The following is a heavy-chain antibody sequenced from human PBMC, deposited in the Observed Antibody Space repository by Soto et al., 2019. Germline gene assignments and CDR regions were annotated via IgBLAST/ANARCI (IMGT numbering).Heavy chain of an antibody. CDR3: ARDQWELHDAFDI. D-gene: IGHD1-26*01. CDR2: ISYDGSNK. V-gene: IGHV3-30-3*01. CDR1: GFTFSSYA. J-gene: IGHJ3*02. Sequence: AGGSLRLSCAASGFTFSSYAMHWFRQAPGKGLEWVAVISYDGSNKYYADSVKGRFTISRDNSKNTLYLQMNSLRAEDTAVYYCARDQWELHDAFDIWGQGTMVTVSS.